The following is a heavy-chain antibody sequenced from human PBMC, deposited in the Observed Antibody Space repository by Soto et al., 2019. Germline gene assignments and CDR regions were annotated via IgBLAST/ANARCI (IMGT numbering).Heavy chain of an antibody. D-gene: IGHD3-10*01. CDR1: GFTFKNYW. J-gene: IGHJ6*02. CDR2: INSDGSNR. V-gene: IGHV3-74*01. Sequence: GGSLRLSCEASGFTFKNYWMHWVRQAPGKGLVWVSRINSDGSNRRYADSVQGRFTISRDNSKNTLHLQMITLRPEDTAVYYCAKDIKCEDFTYGYFYYGMDVWGQGTTVTVSS. CDR3: AKDIKCEDFTYGYFYYGMDV.